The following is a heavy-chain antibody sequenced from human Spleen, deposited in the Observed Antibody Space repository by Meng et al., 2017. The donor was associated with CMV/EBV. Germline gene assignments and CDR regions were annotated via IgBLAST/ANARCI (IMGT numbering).Heavy chain of an antibody. V-gene: IGHV3-7*01. CDR1: GFTFSSYG. CDR2: INQAGSEK. J-gene: IGHJ4*02. Sequence: GESLKISCAASGFTFSSYGMHWVRQAPGKGLEWVANINQAGSEKYYVDSVKGRFTISRDNTKNSLYLQMRSLRVEDTAVYYCARAIGAAESHWGQGTLVTVSS. CDR3: ARAIGAAESH. D-gene: IGHD6-13*01.